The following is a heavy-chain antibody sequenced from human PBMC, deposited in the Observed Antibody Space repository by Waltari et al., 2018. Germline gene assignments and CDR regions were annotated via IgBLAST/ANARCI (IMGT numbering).Heavy chain of an antibody. J-gene: IGHJ6*02. CDR3: ARDLKTMVQSYYYYGMDV. V-gene: IGHV7-4-1*02. CDR1: GYTFTSYA. CDR2: INTNTGNP. Sequence: QVQLVQSGSELKKPGASVKVSCKASGYTFTSYAMNWARQAPGQGLEWMGWINTNTGNPTYAQGFTGRFVFSLDTPVSTAYLQISSLMAEDTAVYYCARDLKTMVQSYYYYGMDVWGQGTTVTVSS. D-gene: IGHD3-10*01.